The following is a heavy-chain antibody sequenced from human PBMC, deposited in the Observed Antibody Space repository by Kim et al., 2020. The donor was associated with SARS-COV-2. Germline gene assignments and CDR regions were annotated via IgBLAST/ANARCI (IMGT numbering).Heavy chain of an antibody. D-gene: IGHD3-22*01. Sequence: GGSLRLSCTASGFTFGDYAMSWFRQAPGKGLEWVGFIRSKTYGGTTEYAASVKGRFTISRDDSKSIAYLQMNSLKTEDTAVYYCTRAYYESSGYCNYWGQGTLVTVSS. CDR2: IRSKTYGGTT. CDR1: GFTFGDYA. J-gene: IGHJ4*02. CDR3: TRAYYESSGYCNY. V-gene: IGHV3-49*03.